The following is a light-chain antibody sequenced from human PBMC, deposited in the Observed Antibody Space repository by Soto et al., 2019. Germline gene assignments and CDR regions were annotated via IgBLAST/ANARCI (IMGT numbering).Light chain of an antibody. J-gene: IGKJ2*01. CDR3: QQYGDSSYT. Sequence: EIVLTQSPGTLSLSPGERATLSCRVSQSVSSSYLAWYQQKPGQAPRLLIYGASSRATGIPDRFSGSGSGTDFTLTISRLEPEDFAVYYCQQYGDSSYTFGQGTKVEIK. CDR2: GAS. CDR1: QSVSSSY. V-gene: IGKV3-20*01.